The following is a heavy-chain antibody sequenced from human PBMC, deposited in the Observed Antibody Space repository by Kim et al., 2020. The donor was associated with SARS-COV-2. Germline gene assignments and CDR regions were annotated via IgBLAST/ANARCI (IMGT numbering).Heavy chain of an antibody. CDR3: ARGGSGYCRGGTCYSVIFDY. Sequence: RFTISRDNAKSSLYLQMSSLRAEDTAVYYCARGGSGYCRGGTCYSVIFDYWGQGTLVTVSS. D-gene: IGHD2-15*01. J-gene: IGHJ4*02. V-gene: IGHV3-48*03.